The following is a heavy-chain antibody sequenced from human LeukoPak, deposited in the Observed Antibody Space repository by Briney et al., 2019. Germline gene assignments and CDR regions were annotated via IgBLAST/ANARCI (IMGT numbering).Heavy chain of an antibody. V-gene: IGHV3-30*18. Sequence: GGSLRLSCAASGFTFSSYGMHWVRQAPGKGLEWVAVISYDGSNKYYADSVKGRFTISGDNSKNTLYLQMNSLRAEDTAVYYCAKASRYCSGGSCLRPYYYYGMDVWGQGTTVTVSS. CDR2: ISYDGSNK. J-gene: IGHJ6*02. CDR1: GFTFSSYG. D-gene: IGHD2-15*01. CDR3: AKASRYCSGGSCLRPYYYYGMDV.